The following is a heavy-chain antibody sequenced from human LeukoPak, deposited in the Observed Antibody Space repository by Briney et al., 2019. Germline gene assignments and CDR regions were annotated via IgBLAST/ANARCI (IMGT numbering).Heavy chain of an antibody. J-gene: IGHJ4*02. CDR3: ARVGGYCSGGSCIPLD. D-gene: IGHD2-15*01. Sequence: GGSLRLSCAASGFTFDDYGMSWVRQAPGKGLEWVSGINWNGGSTGYADSVKGRFTISRDNAKNSLYLQMNSLRAEDTALYYCARVGGYCSGGSCIPLDLGQGTLVTVS. V-gene: IGHV3-20*04. CDR2: INWNGGST. CDR1: GFTFDDYG.